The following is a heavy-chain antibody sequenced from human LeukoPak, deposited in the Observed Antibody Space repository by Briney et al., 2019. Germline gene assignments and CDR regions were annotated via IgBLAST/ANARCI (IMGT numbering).Heavy chain of an antibody. D-gene: IGHD2-15*01. J-gene: IGHJ4*02. V-gene: IGHV4-4*07. Sequence: SETLSLTGSVSGGSISSYYLSWIRQPGGKGLQWIGRINTSGSTSYNPSLESRVTMSVDTSKNQFSLRLTSVTAADTAVYYCARAPEYCSGDDCYSSFLVYWGQGALVTVSS. CDR1: GGSISSYY. CDR2: INTSGST. CDR3: ARAPEYCSGDDCYSSFLVY.